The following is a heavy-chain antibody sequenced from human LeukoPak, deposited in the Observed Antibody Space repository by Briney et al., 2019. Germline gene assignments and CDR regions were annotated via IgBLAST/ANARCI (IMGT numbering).Heavy chain of an antibody. Sequence: ASVKVSCKASGYTFTSYGIRGVRQAPGHGVECMGWISAYNGNKNYAQKLQDRATLTINTSTSTAYMELRSLRSDDTAVYYCARVGYYDCSGYYYPEPADYWGQGTLVTVSS. J-gene: IGHJ4*02. V-gene: IGHV1-18*01. CDR2: ISAYNGNK. D-gene: IGHD3-22*01. CDR3: ARVGYYDCSGYYYPEPADY. CDR1: GYTFTSYG.